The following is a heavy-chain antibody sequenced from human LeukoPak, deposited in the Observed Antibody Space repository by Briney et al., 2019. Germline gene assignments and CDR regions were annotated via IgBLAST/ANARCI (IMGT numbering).Heavy chain of an antibody. J-gene: IGHJ4*02. CDR2: ISWNSGSI. CDR1: GFTFDDYA. V-gene: IGHV3-9*01. D-gene: IGHD2-15*01. CDR3: AKSVVVAATLGYFDY. Sequence: GGSLRLSCAASGFTFDDYAMHWVRQAPGKGLEWVSGISWNSGSIGYADSVKGRFTISRDNAKNSLYLQMNSLRAEDTALYYCAKSVVVAATLGYFDYWGQGTPVTVSS.